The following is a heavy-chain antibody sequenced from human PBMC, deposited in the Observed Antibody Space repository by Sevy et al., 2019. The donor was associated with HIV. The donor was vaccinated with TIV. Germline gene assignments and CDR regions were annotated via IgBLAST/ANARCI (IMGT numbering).Heavy chain of an antibody. Sequence: GGSLRLSCAASRFTFSSSAMSWVRQVPGKGLEWVSSISTGGRNSYYAYSVEGRFTISRDNSKNTLYLQMNSLRADDTAVYYCAKGYCSGGSCPSDYYYYGLDVWGQGTTVTVSS. CDR2: ISTGGRNS. CDR1: RFTFSSSA. J-gene: IGHJ6*02. V-gene: IGHV3-23*01. D-gene: IGHD2-15*01. CDR3: AKGYCSGGSCPSDYYYYGLDV.